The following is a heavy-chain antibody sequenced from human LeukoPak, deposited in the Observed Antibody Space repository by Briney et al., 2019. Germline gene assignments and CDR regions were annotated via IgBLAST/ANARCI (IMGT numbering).Heavy chain of an antibody. CDR1: GESFSGYY. Sequence: SETLSLTCAIYGESFSGYYWNWIRQPPGKGLEWIGEINHSGSTNYNPSLKSRVTISMDTFKNQFSLKLTSMTAADTAVYYCARGRAFFDWGQGTLVTVSS. CDR3: ARGRAFFD. D-gene: IGHD3-3*02. V-gene: IGHV4-34*01. J-gene: IGHJ4*02. CDR2: INHSGST.